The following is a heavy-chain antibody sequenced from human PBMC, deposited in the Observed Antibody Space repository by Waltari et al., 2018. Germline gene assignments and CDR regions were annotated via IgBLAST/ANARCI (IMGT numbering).Heavy chain of an antibody. J-gene: IGHJ4*02. CDR1: GDSIRSSSYY. V-gene: IGHV4-39*01. D-gene: IGHD6-19*01. CDR2: IYYSGTT. Sequence: QLQLQESGPGLVKPSETLSLTCSVSGDSIRSSSYYWGWIRQPPGKGLEWIGTIYYSGTTYYTPSLKSRVTISVDTSKNQFSLKLSSVTAADTAVYYCARVVSSGWFLGGIDYWGQGTLVTVSS. CDR3: ARVVSSGWFLGGIDY.